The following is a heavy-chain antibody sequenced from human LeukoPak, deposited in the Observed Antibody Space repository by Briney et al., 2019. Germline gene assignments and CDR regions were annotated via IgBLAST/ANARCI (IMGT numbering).Heavy chain of an antibody. CDR1: GFTLSSYA. V-gene: IGHV3-30-3*01. D-gene: IGHD3-16*01. J-gene: IGHJ4*02. CDR3: ARDPLSKGGGY. Sequence: GGSLRLSCAASGFTLSSYAMHWVRQAPGKGLEWVAVISYDGGNKYYADSVKGRFTISRDNSKNTLYLQMNSLRAEDTAVYYCARDPLSKGGGYWGQGTPVTVSS. CDR2: ISYDGGNK.